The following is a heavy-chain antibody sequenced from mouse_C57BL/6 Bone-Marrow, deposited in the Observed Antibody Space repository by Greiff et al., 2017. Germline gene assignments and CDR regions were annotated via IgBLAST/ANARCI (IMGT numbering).Heavy chain of an antibody. CDR3: ARTVVAY. J-gene: IGHJ3*01. V-gene: IGHV5-17*01. CDR1: GFTFSDYG. CDR2: ISSGSSTI. D-gene: IGHD1-1*01. Sequence: EVKLVESGGGLVKPGGSLKLSCAASGFTFSDYGMHWVRQAPEKGLEWVAYISSGSSTIYYADTVKGRFTISRDNAKNTLFLQMTSLRSEDTAMYYCARTVVAYWGQGTLVTVSA.